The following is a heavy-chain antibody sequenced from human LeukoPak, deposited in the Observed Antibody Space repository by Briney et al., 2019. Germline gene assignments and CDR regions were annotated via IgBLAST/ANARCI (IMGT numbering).Heavy chain of an antibody. D-gene: IGHD3-22*01. CDR3: AREYYDSSGYQLRFDY. V-gene: IGHV1-2*02. Sequence: GASVKVSCKASGYTFTGYYMHWVRQAPGQGLEWMGWINPNSGGTIYAQMFQGSVTMTRDASISTAYMELSRLRSDDTAVYYCAREYYDSSGYQLRFDYWGQGTLVTVSS. J-gene: IGHJ4*02. CDR1: GYTFTGYY. CDR2: INPNSGGT.